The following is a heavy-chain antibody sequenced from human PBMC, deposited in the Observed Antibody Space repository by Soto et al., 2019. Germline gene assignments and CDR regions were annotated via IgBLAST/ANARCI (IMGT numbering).Heavy chain of an antibody. CDR2: MYTDGST. V-gene: IGHV3-66*01. D-gene: IGHD6-6*01. CDR3: SRDGGGSSSGHPVA. CDR1: GFSVSSSY. Sequence: VPLVESGGGLVQPGGSLRLSCAVSGFSVSSSYMSWVRQAPGKGLEWVSVMYTDGSTYYADSVKVRFTISRDNSKNTLYLQMSSLRAEDTAIYYCSRDGGGSSSGHPVAWGQGTLVTVSS. J-gene: IGHJ5*02.